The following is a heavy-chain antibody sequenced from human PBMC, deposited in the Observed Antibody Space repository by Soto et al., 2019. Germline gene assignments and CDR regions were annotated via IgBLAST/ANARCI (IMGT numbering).Heavy chain of an antibody. D-gene: IGHD3-10*01. Sequence: SETLSLTCTVSGGSISSSSYYWGWIRQPPGKGLEWIGSIYYSGSTYYNPSLKSRVTISVDTSKNQFSLKLSSVTAADTAVYYCARRAELWNYHGMDVWGQGTTVT. CDR3: ARRAELWNYHGMDV. CDR1: GGSISSSSYY. J-gene: IGHJ6*02. V-gene: IGHV4-39*01. CDR2: IYYSGST.